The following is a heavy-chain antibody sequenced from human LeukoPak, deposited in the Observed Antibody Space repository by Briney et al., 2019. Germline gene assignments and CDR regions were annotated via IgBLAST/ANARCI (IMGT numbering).Heavy chain of an antibody. CDR2: ISGSTTYI. Sequence: GGSLRLSCAASGFTFSSYSMNWVRLAPGKGLEWVSSISGSTTYINYADSVKGRFTISRDNAKTSLYLQMNSLRAEDTAVYYCARTGDRRAFDIWGQGTMVTVSS. J-gene: IGHJ3*02. CDR3: ARTGDRRAFDI. D-gene: IGHD3-22*01. V-gene: IGHV3-21*01. CDR1: GFTFSSYS.